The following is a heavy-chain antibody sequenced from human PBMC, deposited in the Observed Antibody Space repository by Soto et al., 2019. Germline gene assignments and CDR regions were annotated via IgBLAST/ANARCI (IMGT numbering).Heavy chain of an antibody. J-gene: IGHJ5*02. V-gene: IGHV4-4*02. Sequence: SETLSLTCTVSGDSISSTRGWSWVRQSPGKGLEWIGDIYHGGSTNYNPSLKSRVTISVDTSKNQFSLKLSSVTAADTAVYYCAREFFGAGTWFDPWGQGTLVTVSS. CDR3: AREFFGAGTWFDP. CDR1: GDSISSTRG. CDR2: IYHGGST. D-gene: IGHD3-3*01.